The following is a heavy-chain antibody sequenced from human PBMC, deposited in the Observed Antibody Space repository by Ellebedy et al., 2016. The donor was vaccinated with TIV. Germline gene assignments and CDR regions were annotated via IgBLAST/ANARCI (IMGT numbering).Heavy chain of an antibody. CDR3: ARGQDAYKLGNY. CDR2: IHPSGSA. V-gene: IGHV4-34*01. J-gene: IGHJ4*02. CDR1: GGSFSNYY. D-gene: IGHD5-24*01. Sequence: MPSETLSLTCAVYGGSFSNYYSTWICPSPGTGLEWIGEIHPSGSASSNPSLQSRVTISLDTSKSQFSLRMNSLTAADTAVYYCARGQDAYKLGNYWGQGTLVSVSS.